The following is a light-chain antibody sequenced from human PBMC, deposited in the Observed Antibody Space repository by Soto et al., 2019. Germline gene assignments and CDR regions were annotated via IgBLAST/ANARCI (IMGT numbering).Light chain of an antibody. V-gene: IGLV2-14*01. CDR3: SSYTSSSTVI. J-gene: IGLJ2*01. CDR1: SSDIGGYNY. Sequence: QSALTQPASVSGSPGQSITISCTGTSSDIGGYNYVSWYQQDPGKAPKLIIYDVSNRPSGISNRFSGSKSGNTASLTISRLQAEDEADYYCSSYTSSSTVIFGGGTKVTVL. CDR2: DVS.